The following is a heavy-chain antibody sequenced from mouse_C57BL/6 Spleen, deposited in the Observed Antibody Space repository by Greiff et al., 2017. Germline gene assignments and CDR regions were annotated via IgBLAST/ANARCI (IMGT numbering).Heavy chain of an antibody. CDR3: ARGEAFITTGRDYYAKDY. Sequence: QVQLQPSGAELVRPGTSVKVSCKASGYAFTNYLLEWVKQRPGQGLEWIGVINPGSGGTNYNEKFKGKATLTADKSSSTAYMQRSSLTSEDSAVYLCARGEAFITTGRDYYAKDYGGQGTSVTVSS. D-gene: IGHD1-1*01. V-gene: IGHV1-54*01. CDR2: INPGSGGT. CDR1: GYAFTNYL. J-gene: IGHJ4*01.